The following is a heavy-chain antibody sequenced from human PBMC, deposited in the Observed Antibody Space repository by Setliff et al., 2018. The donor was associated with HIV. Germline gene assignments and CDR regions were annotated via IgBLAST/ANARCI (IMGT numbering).Heavy chain of an antibody. V-gene: IGHV4-39*01. J-gene: IGHJ6*03. D-gene: IGHD2-8*01. CDR1: GVSTSSSSYY. CDR2: VYYSGST. Sequence: SETLSLTCTVSGVSTSSSSYYWGWIRQPPGKGLDWIGYVYYSGSTYYNMSLKSRVTISVDTSKNQFSLKLSSVTAADTAVYYCARGLVRMAPNMDVWGKVTTVTVSS. CDR3: ARGLVRMAPNMDV.